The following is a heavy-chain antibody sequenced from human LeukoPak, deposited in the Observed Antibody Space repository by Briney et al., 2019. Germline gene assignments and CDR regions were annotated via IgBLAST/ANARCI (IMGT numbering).Heavy chain of an antibody. Sequence: ASVKVSCKVSGYTLTELSMHWVRQAPGKGLEWMGGFGPEDGETIYAQKFQGRVTMTEDTSTDTAYMELSSLRSEDTAVYYCATLPRFGSYPYYFDYWGQGTLVTVSS. D-gene: IGHD1-26*01. CDR3: ATLPRFGSYPYYFDY. CDR1: GYTLTELS. CDR2: FGPEDGET. J-gene: IGHJ4*02. V-gene: IGHV1-24*01.